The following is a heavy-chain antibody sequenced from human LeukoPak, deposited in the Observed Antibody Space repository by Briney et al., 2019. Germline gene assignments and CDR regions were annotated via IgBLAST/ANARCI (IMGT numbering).Heavy chain of an antibody. CDR3: AKRWRLQLSFDY. D-gene: IGHD2-21*02. CDR2: ISGSGGST. J-gene: IGHJ4*02. V-gene: IGHV3-23*01. CDR1: GFTFSSYA. Sequence: PGGSLRLSCAASGFTFSSYAMSWVRQAPGKGLEWVSAISGSGGSTYYADSVKGRFTISRDNSKNTLYPQMNSLRAEDTAVYYCAKRWRLQLSFDYWGQGTLVTVSS.